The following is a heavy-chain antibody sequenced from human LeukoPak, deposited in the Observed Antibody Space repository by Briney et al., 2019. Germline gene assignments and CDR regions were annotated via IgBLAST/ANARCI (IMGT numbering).Heavy chain of an antibody. Sequence: ASVKVSCKASGYTVTGYYMHWVRQAPGQGLEWMGGINFNSGGTNYAQRFQGRVTMTRDTSISTAYMELSRLSSDDTAIYYCARYSYCGGDCYTFDYWGQGTLVTVSS. V-gene: IGHV1-2*02. D-gene: IGHD2-21*02. CDR1: GYTVTGYY. CDR2: INFNSGGT. CDR3: ARYSYCGGDCYTFDY. J-gene: IGHJ4*02.